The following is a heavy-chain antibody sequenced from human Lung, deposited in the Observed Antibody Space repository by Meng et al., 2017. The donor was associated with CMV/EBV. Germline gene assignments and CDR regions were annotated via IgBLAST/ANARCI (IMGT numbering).Heavy chain of an antibody. J-gene: IGHJ6*01. V-gene: IGHV3-23*01. CDR1: GFTFSSYA. Sequence: GGSLRLSCAASGFTFSSYAMSWVRQAPGKGLEWVSAISGSGGSTYYADSVKGRFTISRDNSKNTLYLQMNSLRAEDTAVYYCAKDWVDIVVVPAADVWGPGTXVTGSS. D-gene: IGHD2-2*03. CDR3: AKDWVDIVVVPAADV. CDR2: ISGSGGST.